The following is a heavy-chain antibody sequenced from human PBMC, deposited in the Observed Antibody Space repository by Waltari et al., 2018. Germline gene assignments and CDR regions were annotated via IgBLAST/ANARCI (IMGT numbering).Heavy chain of an antibody. J-gene: IGHJ4*02. CDR1: GFTFRDHW. D-gene: IGHD2-21*02. CDR3: ARDHWYSLDV. V-gene: IGHV3-7*01. Sequence: EEQLVESGGGWVQPGGSVRRSWVASGFTFRDHWMAGVRQAPGKALEWVAKIREDGAEDMYVDSVKGRFTISKDNTKNSVFLQMNSLRAEDTAVYYCARDHWYSLDVWGQGTLVTVSS. CDR2: IREDGAED.